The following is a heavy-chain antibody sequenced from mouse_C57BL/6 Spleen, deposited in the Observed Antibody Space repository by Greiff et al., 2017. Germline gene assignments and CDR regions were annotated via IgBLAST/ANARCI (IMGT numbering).Heavy chain of an antibody. Sequence: VMLVESGAELARPGASVKMSCKASGYTFTSYTMHWVKQRPGQGLEWIGYINPSSGYTKYNQKFKDKATLTADKSSSTAYMQLSSLTSEDSAVYYCARNYGSSYDFDYWGQGTTLTVSS. CDR1: GYTFTSYT. CDR3: ARNYGSSYDFDY. D-gene: IGHD1-1*01. J-gene: IGHJ2*01. V-gene: IGHV1-4*01. CDR2: INPSSGYT.